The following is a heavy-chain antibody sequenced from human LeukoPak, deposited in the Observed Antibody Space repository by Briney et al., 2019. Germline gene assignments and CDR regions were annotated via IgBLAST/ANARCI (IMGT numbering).Heavy chain of an antibody. J-gene: IGHJ6*04. CDR2: ISSSSSYI. CDR3: AELGITMIGGV. D-gene: IGHD3-10*02. Sequence: GGSLRLSCAASGFTFSSYSMNWVRQALGKGLEWVSSISSSSSYIYYADSVKGRFTISRDNAKNSLYLQMNSLRAEDTAVYYCAELGITMIGGVWGKGTTVTISS. CDR1: GFTFSSYS. V-gene: IGHV3-21*01.